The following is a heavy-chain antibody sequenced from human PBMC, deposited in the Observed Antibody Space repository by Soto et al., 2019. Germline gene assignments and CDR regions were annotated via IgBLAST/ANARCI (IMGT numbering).Heavy chain of an antibody. J-gene: IGHJ4*02. D-gene: IGHD3-22*01. CDR1: GGSFSGYY. CDR2: INHSGST. Sequence: PETLSPTCAVYGGSFSGYYWSWIRQPPGKGLEWIGEINHSGSTNYNPSLKSRVTISVDTSKNQFSLKLSSVTAADTAVYYCARDYYDSSGPDYWGQGTLVTVS. V-gene: IGHV4-34*01. CDR3: ARDYYDSSGPDY.